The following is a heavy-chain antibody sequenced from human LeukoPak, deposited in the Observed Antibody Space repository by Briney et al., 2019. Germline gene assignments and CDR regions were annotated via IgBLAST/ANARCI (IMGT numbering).Heavy chain of an antibody. D-gene: IGHD1-7*01. J-gene: IGHJ6*03. CDR1: GGSFSNYY. Sequence: SETLSLTCAVYGGSFSNYYWSWIRQSPGKGLEWIGEINYIGTINYNPSLMSRVTISVDKSKNQFSLKLSSVTAADTAVYYCARRWNYGRNYYIDVWGKGATVSVSS. CDR3: ARRWNYGRNYYIDV. CDR2: INYIGTI. V-gene: IGHV4-34*01.